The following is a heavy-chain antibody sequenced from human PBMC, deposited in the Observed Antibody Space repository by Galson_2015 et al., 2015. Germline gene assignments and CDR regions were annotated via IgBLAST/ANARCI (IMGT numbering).Heavy chain of an antibody. J-gene: IGHJ6*02. CDR3: AKDIARNYDVLTGTRRRKNYHYYGLDV. CDR1: GFTFDDYA. Sequence: SLRLSCAASGFTFDDYAMYWVRQAPGKGLEWVSTISWDSVRVDYAGSVEGRFTISRDNVKNSLHLQMNSLRPEDTALYYCAKDIARNYDVLTGTRRRKNYHYYGLDVWGQGTTVTVSS. CDR2: ISWDSVRV. D-gene: IGHD3-9*01. V-gene: IGHV3-9*01.